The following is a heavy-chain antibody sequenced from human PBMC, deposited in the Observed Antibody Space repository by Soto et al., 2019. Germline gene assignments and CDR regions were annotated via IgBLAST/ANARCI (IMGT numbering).Heavy chain of an antibody. CDR2: IYYSGST. Sequence: KTSETLSLTCTVSGGSISSGDYYWSWIRQPPGKGLEWIGYIYYSGSTYYNPSLKSRVTISVDTSKNQFSLKLSSVTAADTAVYYCATLRFLEWLTPRVDYYYGMDVWGQGTTVTVSS. CDR1: GGSISSGDYY. CDR3: ATLRFLEWLTPRVDYYYGMDV. J-gene: IGHJ6*02. D-gene: IGHD3-3*01. V-gene: IGHV4-30-4*01.